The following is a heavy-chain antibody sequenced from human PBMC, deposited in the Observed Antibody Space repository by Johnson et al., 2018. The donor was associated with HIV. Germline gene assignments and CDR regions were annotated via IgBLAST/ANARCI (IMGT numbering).Heavy chain of an antibody. D-gene: IGHD5-12*01. Sequence: QVQLVESGGGVVQPGRSLRLSCAASGLTFSTYAMDWVRQAPGKGLEWVAVISHDGSNKYYTESVKGRFTISRDNSKNTLYLQMNSLRAEDTALYYCARARAGSGYYGGWGNAFDTWGQGTMVTVSS. CDR1: GLTFSTYA. V-gene: IGHV3-30*03. CDR3: ARARAGSGYYGGWGNAFDT. J-gene: IGHJ3*02. CDR2: ISHDGSNK.